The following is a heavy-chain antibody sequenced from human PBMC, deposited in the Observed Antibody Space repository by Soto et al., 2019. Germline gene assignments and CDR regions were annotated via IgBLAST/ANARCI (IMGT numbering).Heavy chain of an antibody. CDR2: ISSSSTYI. D-gene: IGHD3-22*01. V-gene: IGHV3-21*01. J-gene: IGHJ5*02. CDR1: GFTFSSYS. Sequence: PVGSLRLSCAASGFTFSSYSMNWVRQAPGKGLEWVSSISSSSTYIYYADSVKGRFIISRDHAKNSLYLHMHSLRAEDTAVYYCARDHDSSGYSYGWSDPWGQGTLVTVSS. CDR3: ARDHDSSGYSYGWSDP.